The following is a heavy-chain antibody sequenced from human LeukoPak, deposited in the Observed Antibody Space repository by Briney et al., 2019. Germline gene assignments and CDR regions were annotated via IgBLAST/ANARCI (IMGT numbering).Heavy chain of an antibody. V-gene: IGHV4-34*01. J-gene: IGHJ4*02. Sequence: PSETLSLTCAVYGGSFSGYYWSWIRQPPGKGLEWIGEINHSGSTNYNPSLKSRVTISVDTSKNQFSLKLSSVTAADTAVYYCARETDGYSHFDYWGQGTLVTVSS. CDR2: INHSGST. D-gene: IGHD5-24*01. CDR3: ARETDGYSHFDY. CDR1: GGSFSGYY.